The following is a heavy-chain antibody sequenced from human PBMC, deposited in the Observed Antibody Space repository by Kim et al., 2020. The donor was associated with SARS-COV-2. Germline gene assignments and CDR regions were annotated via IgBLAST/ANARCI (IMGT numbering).Heavy chain of an antibody. V-gene: IGHV7-4-1*02. Sequence: ASVKVSCKASGYTFTSYAMNWVRQAPGQGLEWMGWINTNTGNPTYAQGFTGRFVFSLDTSVSTAYLQISSLKAEDTAVYYCARSEVYYDSSGVGGAFFDYWGQGTLVTVSS. D-gene: IGHD3-22*01. CDR3: ARSEVYYDSSGVGGAFFDY. J-gene: IGHJ4*02. CDR2: INTNTGNP. CDR1: GYTFTSYA.